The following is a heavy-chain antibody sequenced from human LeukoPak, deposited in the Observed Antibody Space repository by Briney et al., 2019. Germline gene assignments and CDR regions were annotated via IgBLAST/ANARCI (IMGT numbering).Heavy chain of an antibody. Sequence: GGSLRLSCAASGFTFSSYGMHWVCQAPGKGLEWVAFIRYDGSNKYYADSVKGRFTISRDNSKNTLYLQMNSLRAEDTAVYYCAKDGVTVTTFHAFDIWGQGTMVTVSS. CDR3: AKDGVTVTTFHAFDI. CDR2: IRYDGSNK. D-gene: IGHD4-17*01. J-gene: IGHJ3*02. V-gene: IGHV3-30*02. CDR1: GFTFSSYG.